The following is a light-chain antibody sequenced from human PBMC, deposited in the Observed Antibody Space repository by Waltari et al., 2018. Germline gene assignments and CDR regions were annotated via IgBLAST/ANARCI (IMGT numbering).Light chain of an antibody. J-gene: IGKJ4*01. V-gene: IGKV1-17*01. CDR2: AAS. Sequence: DIQMTQAPSSLSASVGDRVTITCRASQGIRSGLAWYQQKPGKARKRLLYAASSLGSAVPSRFSGRGSGTDFTHTVSSLQPEDAATYCWLPHNTVPRPFDGGTNVEIK. CDR1: QGIRSG. CDR3: LPHNTVPRP.